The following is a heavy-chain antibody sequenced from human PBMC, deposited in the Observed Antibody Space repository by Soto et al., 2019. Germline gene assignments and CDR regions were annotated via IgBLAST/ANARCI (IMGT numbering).Heavy chain of an antibody. V-gene: IGHV4-30-2*01. J-gene: IGHJ5*02. CDR2: INHSGST. CDR1: CDSNSISTYS. D-gene: IGHD6-13*01. Sequence: SETLSLTCNSSCDSNSISTYSCSGVRHPPGKALQWIGEINHSGSTNYNPSLKSRVTISVDTSKNQFSLKLSSVTAADTAVYYCASRPDIHSSSWYDWFDPWGQGTLVTVSS. CDR3: ASRPDIHSSSWYDWFDP.